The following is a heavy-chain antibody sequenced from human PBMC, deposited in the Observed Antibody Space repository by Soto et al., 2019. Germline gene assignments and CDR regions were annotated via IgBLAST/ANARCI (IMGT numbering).Heavy chain of an antibody. V-gene: IGHV4-39*01. J-gene: IGHJ6*02. CDR2: IYYSGYT. D-gene: IGHD3-16*01. Sequence: PEKLSDNKTVSGGSTRRKRYFLGWIRQPPGKGLEWIGSIYYSGYTYYNPSLKSRVTISVDTSKNQFSLMPSSVTAADTAVYYCSRHNGPLYVGYYYDMDVWGQWTTVT. CDR3: SRHNGPLYVGYYYDMDV. CDR1: GGSTRRKRYF.